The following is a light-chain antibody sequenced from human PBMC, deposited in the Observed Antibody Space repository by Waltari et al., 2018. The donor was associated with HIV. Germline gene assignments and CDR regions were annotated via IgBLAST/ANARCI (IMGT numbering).Light chain of an antibody. CDR1: SSNIASNT. Sequence: QSVLTQPPSAPGTPGQRVTISCSGSSSNIASNTVNWYQQLPGTAPKLLNYSENRRPSGVPDRFSGSKSCTSASLAISGLQSEDEADYSCAAWDDSLNGVLFGGGTKLTVL. V-gene: IGLV1-44*01. CDR3: AAWDDSLNGVL. J-gene: IGLJ2*01. CDR2: SEN.